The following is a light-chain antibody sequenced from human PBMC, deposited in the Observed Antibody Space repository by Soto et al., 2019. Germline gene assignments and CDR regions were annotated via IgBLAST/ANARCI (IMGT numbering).Light chain of an antibody. CDR3: YSYTTTSTYV. V-gene: IGLV2-14*01. CDR2: EVT. CDR1: TSDVGGYHF. Sequence: QSALTQPASVSGSPGQSITLSCTGTTSDVGGYHFVSWYQQHPGKAPKLIIYEVTNRPSGVSDRFSGSKSGNTASLTISGLQPEDEADYYCYSYTTTSTYVFGNGTKVTVL. J-gene: IGLJ1*01.